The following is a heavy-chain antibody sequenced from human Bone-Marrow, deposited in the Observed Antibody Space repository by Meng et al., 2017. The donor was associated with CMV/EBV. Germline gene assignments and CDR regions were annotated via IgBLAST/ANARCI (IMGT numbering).Heavy chain of an antibody. J-gene: IGHJ4*02. CDR2: IYWDDDK. Sequence: QITLKESGPTLVKPTQTLTLTYTFSGFSLTTNGVGVGWIRQPPGKALEWLALIYWDDDKRYSPSLRSRLTITRDTSKNQVVLTVTDMDPVDTGTYYCAHSHRGNYFDYWGQGTLVTVSS. V-gene: IGHV2-5*02. D-gene: IGHD1-1*01. CDR1: GFSLTTNGVG. CDR3: AHSHRGNYFDY.